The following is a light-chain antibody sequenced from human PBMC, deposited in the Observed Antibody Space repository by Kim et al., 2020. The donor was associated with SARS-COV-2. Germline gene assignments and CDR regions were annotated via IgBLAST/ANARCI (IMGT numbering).Light chain of an antibody. V-gene: IGKV3-15*01. CDR3: QQYNNWPRGT. J-gene: IGKJ2*01. CDR2: GAS. CDR1: QRVSSN. Sequence: VSPGERAPLSFRASQRVSSNLAWYQQKPGQAPRLLIYGASTRATGIPARFSGSGSGTEFTLTISSLQSEDFAVYYCQQYNNWPRGTFGQGTKLEI.